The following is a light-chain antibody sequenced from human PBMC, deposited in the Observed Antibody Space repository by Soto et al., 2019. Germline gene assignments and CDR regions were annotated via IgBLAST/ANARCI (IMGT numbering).Light chain of an antibody. Sequence: QSALTQPASVSVSPGQSITISCIGTSSDVGGYKLVSWYQQYPGKAPKLIIYEDTKRPSGVSNRFSGSKSGNTASLTISGLQAEDEADYHCCSYTDTFWVFGGGTKLTVL. V-gene: IGLV2-23*01. CDR2: EDT. CDR3: CSYTDTFWV. J-gene: IGLJ3*02. CDR1: SSDVGGYKL.